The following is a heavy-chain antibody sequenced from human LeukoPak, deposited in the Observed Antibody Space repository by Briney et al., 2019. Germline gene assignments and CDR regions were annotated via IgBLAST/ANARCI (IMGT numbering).Heavy chain of an antibody. CDR2: ISWNSGSI. J-gene: IGHJ4*02. CDR3: AKDIGDIVATTGGYFDY. V-gene: IGHV3-9*01. D-gene: IGHD5-12*01. Sequence: PGRSLRLSCAASGFTFDDYAMHWVRQAPGKGLEWVPGISWNSGSIGYADSVKGRFTISRDNAKNSLYLQMNSLRAEDTALYYCAKDIGDIVATTGGYFDYWGQATLVTVSS. CDR1: GFTFDDYA.